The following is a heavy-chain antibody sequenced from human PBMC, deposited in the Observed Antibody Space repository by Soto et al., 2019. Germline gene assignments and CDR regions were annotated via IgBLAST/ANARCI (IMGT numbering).Heavy chain of an antibody. V-gene: IGHV3-33*01. J-gene: IGHJ4*02. Sequence: GGSLRLSCAASGFTFSSYGMHWVRQAPGKGLEWVAVIWYDGSNKYYADSVKGRFTISRDNSKNTLYLQMNSLRAEGTAVYYCASGKLYYYDSSGPFGNYWGQGTLVTVSS. CDR3: ASGKLYYYDSSGPFGNY. CDR1: GFTFSSYG. CDR2: IWYDGSNK. D-gene: IGHD3-22*01.